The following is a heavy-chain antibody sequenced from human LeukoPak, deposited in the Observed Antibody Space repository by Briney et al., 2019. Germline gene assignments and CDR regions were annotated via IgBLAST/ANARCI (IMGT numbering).Heavy chain of an antibody. V-gene: IGHV4-39*02. CDR2: VYYGRSP. D-gene: IGHD6-25*01. J-gene: IGHJ4*02. Sequence: PSETLSLTCTVSGDSISRSTYYWAWIRQPPGKGLEWIGSVYYGRSPYFNPSLESRATISVDTSKNHFSLKMSSVTAADTAVYYCARSSGTGTFSYWGQGTLVTDSS. CDR1: GDSISRSTYY. CDR3: ARSSGTGTFSY.